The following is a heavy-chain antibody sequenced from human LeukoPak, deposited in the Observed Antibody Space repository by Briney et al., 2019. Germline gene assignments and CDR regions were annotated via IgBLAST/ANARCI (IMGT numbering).Heavy chain of an antibody. J-gene: IGHJ4*02. Sequence: SETLSLTCTVSGGSITSYYWNWIRQPPGKGLEWVGYISDSGNTNYNPSLKSRVTISIDTSKNQFPLKLTSVTAADTAIYYCARSKGSGNYFDYWGQGTLVTVSS. CDR3: ARSKGSGNYFDY. CDR1: GGSITSYY. D-gene: IGHD3-10*01. CDR2: ISDSGNT. V-gene: IGHV4-59*01.